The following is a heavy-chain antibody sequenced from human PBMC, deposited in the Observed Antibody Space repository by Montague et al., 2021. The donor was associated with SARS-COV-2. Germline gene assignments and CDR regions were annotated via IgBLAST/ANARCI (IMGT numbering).Heavy chain of an antibody. D-gene: IGHD3-10*01. CDR3: ARVARLRVVCFSGLGP. CDR2: IYFLGNT. V-gene: IGHV4-39*01. CDR1: GDSVSNNSYY. J-gene: IGHJ5*02. Sequence: SETLSLTCTVSGDSVSNNSYYWGWIRQSPGKGLEWIGTIYFLGNTYYSPSLKRRVTMSVDTSKNQLSLTLTSVTASDTAIYYCARVARLRVVCFSGLGPWGQGTLVAVSS.